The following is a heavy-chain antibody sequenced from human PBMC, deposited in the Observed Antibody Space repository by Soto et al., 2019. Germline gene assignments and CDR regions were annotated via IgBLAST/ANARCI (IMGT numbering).Heavy chain of an antibody. CDR2: IRSKAHNYAI. D-gene: IGHD3-16*01. V-gene: IGHV3-73*01. CDR1: GFIFADST. CDR3: TRHDPVGWGDV. Sequence: GGSLRLSCAASGFIFADSTIHWVRQSSGKGLEWVGRIRSKAHNYAIEYAESVKGRFVISRDNSRNTAYLQMNSLKTEGTAVYYCTRHDPVGWGDVWGQGTTVTVSS. J-gene: IGHJ6*02.